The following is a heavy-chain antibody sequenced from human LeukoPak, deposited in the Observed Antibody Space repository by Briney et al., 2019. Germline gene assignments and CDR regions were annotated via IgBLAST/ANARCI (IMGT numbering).Heavy chain of an antibody. CDR3: TKERYCASTTCPGAFDL. CDR1: GITLTYDW. CDR2: IKSKTYGETT. J-gene: IGHJ3*01. D-gene: IGHD2-2*01. V-gene: IGHV3-15*01. Sequence: GGPLRLSCAASGITLTYDWMSWVRQPPGKGLEWVGRIKSKTYGETTDYAAPVKGRFTVSRDDSKNMVALQMNSLKTEDTALYYCTKERYCASTTCPGAFDLWGQGTMVTVSS.